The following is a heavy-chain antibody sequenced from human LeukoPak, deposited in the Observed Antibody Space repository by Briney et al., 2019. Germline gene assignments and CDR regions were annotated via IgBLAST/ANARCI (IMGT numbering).Heavy chain of an antibody. CDR3: ARRSSGWYY. Sequence: SETLSLTRTVSGGSISSGDYYWSWIRQPPGKGLEWIGEINHSGSTNYNPSLKSRVTISVDTSKNQFSLKLSSVTAADTAVYYCARRSSGWYYWGQGTLVTVSS. V-gene: IGHV4-39*07. CDR1: GGSISSGDYY. CDR2: INHSGST. D-gene: IGHD6-19*01. J-gene: IGHJ4*02.